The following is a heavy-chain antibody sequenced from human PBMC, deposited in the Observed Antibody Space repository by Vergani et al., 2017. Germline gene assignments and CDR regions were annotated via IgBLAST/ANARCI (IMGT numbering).Heavy chain of an antibody. Sequence: QVRLQESGPGLVKPSETLSLTCSVSGGSMSGYYWSWIRQPPGKELEGIGYMYHSGSTNYNPSLETRVTISGDTSKNQFSLKLNSVTAADTAVYYCARMGGYDEGDAFRIGYFDSWGPGILVTVSS. CDR2: MYHSGST. CDR1: GGSMSGYY. V-gene: IGHV4-59*01. CDR3: ARMGGYDEGDAFRIGYFDS. D-gene: IGHD3-22*01. J-gene: IGHJ4*02.